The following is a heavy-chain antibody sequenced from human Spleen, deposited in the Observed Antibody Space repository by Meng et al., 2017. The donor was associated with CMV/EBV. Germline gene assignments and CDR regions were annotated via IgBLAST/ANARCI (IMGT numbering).Heavy chain of an antibody. CDR1: GFTFSSYD. CDR3: VRAHKGSNAFDM. J-gene: IGHJ3*02. CDR2: IGTAGDT. Sequence: GGSLRLSCAASGFTFSSYDMHWVRQATGKGLEWVSAIGTAGDTYYPGSVKGRFTITRDNSKDTVSLQMNSLRDEDTAVYYCVRAHKGSNAFDMWGQGTKVTVSS. V-gene: IGHV3-13*01.